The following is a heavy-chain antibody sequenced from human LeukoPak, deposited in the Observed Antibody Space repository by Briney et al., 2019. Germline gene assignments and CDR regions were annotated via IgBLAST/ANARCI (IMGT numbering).Heavy chain of an antibody. D-gene: IGHD3-22*01. J-gene: IGHJ4*02. Sequence: GGSLRLSCAASGFSFISYGMHWVRQAPGKGLEWVGVISDDGRRKDYADSVKGRFTISRDNSKDTLYLQMNSLRAEDTAVYYCARDYDSSGYYDPTFDYWGQGTLVTVSS. CDR2: ISDDGRRK. V-gene: IGHV3-30*03. CDR3: ARDYDSSGYYDPTFDY. CDR1: GFSFISYG.